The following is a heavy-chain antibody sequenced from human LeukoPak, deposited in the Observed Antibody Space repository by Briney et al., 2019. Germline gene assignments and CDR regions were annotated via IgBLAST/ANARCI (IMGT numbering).Heavy chain of an antibody. CDR1: GGSISTYY. D-gene: IGHD6-19*01. J-gene: IGHJ4*02. Sequence: SETLSLTCTVSGGSISTYYWTWIRQPPGKGREWIGFINYSGSTNYNPSLKSRVTMSVDTSKDQFSLRLSSVTAADTAVYYCARRSSGWEGNYFDYWGQGALVTVSS. CDR2: INYSGST. V-gene: IGHV4-59*01. CDR3: ARRSSGWEGNYFDY.